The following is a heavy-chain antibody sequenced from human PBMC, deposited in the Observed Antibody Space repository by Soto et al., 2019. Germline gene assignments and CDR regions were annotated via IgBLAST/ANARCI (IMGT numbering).Heavy chain of an antibody. CDR2: ISLDGSFT. V-gene: IGHV3-74*01. J-gene: IGHJ4*02. Sequence: EVQLVESGGGLVQPGGSLRLSCAASGFTFRSYWMHWVRQAPGEGLVWVSRISLDGSFTSYADSVKGRFTTSRDNAKNTLHLQMNSLRAEDTAVYYCARDLTISDYWGQGTLVTVSS. CDR1: GFTFRSYW. CDR3: ARDLTISDY. D-gene: IGHD3-10*01.